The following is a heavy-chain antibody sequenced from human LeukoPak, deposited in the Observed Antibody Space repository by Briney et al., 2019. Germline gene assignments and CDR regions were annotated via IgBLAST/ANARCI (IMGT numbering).Heavy chain of an antibody. V-gene: IGHV3-23*01. CDR1: GFTFSSYA. CDR2: ISDSGGST. Sequence: GGSLRLSCAASGFTFSSYAMSWVRQAPGKGLEWVSAISDSGGSTYYAGSVKRRFTISRDNAKNSLSLQMRSLRAEDTAVYDCAREGGYSYGCGGVFDYWGQGTLVTVSS. CDR3: AREGGYSYGCGGVFDY. J-gene: IGHJ4*02. D-gene: IGHD5-18*01.